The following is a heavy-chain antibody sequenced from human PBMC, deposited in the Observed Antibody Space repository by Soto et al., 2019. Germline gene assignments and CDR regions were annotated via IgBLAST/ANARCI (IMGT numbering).Heavy chain of an antibody. J-gene: IGHJ2*01. Sequence: ASVKVSCKASGYTFTSYAMHWVRQAPGQRLEWMGWINAGNGNTKYSQKFQGRVTITRDTSASTAYMELSSLRSEDTAVYYCASSSAEYYYDSSGYYRNWYFDLWGRGTLVTVS. CDR2: INAGNGNT. CDR1: GYTFTSYA. V-gene: IGHV1-3*01. D-gene: IGHD3-22*01. CDR3: ASSSAEYYYDSSGYYRNWYFDL.